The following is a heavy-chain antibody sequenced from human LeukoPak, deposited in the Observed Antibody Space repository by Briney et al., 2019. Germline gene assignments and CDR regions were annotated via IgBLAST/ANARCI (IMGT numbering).Heavy chain of an antibody. D-gene: IGHD3-9*01. CDR3: ARSPDILTGEKFDY. Sequence: GASVKVSCKASGYTFTGYYVYWVRQAPGQGLEWMGWMNPKSGGTNYAQKFEARVTMNRDTPISTASMELSSLRFDDTAVYYCARSPDILTGEKFDYWGQGTLVTVSS. J-gene: IGHJ4*02. CDR1: GYTFTGYY. CDR2: MNPKSGGT. V-gene: IGHV1-2*02.